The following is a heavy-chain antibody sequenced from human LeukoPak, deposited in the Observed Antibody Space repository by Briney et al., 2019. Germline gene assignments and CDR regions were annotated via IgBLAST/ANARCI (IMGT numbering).Heavy chain of an antibody. CDR2: ITPSGGTT. CDR1: GYTFINYY. J-gene: IGHJ4*02. CDR3: AREGSSYTQKNFDF. D-gene: IGHD2-15*01. Sequence: GASVKFSCKASGYTFINYYVHWVRQAPGQGLEWMGMITPSGGTTSYAQKFKGRVTMTRDMSTSTVYMDLSSLRSEDTAVYYCAREGSSYTQKNFDFWGQGTLVTVSS. V-gene: IGHV1-46*01.